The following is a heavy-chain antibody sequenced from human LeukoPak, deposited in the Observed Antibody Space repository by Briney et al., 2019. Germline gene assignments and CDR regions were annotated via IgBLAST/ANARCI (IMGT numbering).Heavy chain of an antibody. CDR1: GGPISSSSYY. V-gene: IGHV4-61*02. CDR3: ARRMNWGSFDY. D-gene: IGHD3-16*01. CDR2: IYTSGST. Sequence: SETLSLTCTVSGGPISSSSYYWRWIRQPAGTGLEWIGRIYTSGSTNYNPSLKSRVTMSVDTSKNQFSLKLSSVTAADTAVYYCARRMNWGSFDYWGQGTLVTVSS. J-gene: IGHJ4*02.